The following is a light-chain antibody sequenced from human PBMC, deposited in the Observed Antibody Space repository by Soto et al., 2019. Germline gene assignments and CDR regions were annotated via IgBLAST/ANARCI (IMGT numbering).Light chain of an antibody. CDR3: SSYTISSV. J-gene: IGLJ3*02. CDR2: EVS. V-gene: IGLV2-14*01. CDR1: SSDVGGYNY. Sequence: QSALTQPASVSGSPGQSITISCTGTSSDVGGYNYVSWYQQHPGKAPKSMIYEVSNRTSGVSNRFSSCKYGITASLTISGLQAEYEADYYCSSYTISSVLGGGTKLTV.